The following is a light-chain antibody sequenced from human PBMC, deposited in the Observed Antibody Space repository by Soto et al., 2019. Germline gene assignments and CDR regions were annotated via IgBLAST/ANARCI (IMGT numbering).Light chain of an antibody. CDR1: QTVSTY. CDR2: DAS. J-gene: IGKJ5*01. Sequence: EIVLTQSPVTLSLSPGDRATLSCRASQTVSTYLAWYQQKPGQATRLLIYDASNKATGIPARFSSSGSGTDFSLTISSLKPEDFAVYHCQPRNNGPPDITVRRGPRLDIK. CDR3: QPRNNGPPDIT. V-gene: IGKV3-11*01.